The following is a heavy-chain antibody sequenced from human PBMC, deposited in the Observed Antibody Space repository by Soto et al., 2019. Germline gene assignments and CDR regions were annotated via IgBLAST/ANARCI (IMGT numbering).Heavy chain of an antibody. CDR3: VARIWSPSQHYYYYGMDV. V-gene: IGHV1-69*05. CDR2: IIPIFGTA. CDR1: GGTFSSYA. D-gene: IGHD3-10*01. Sequence: QVQLVQSGAEVKKPGSSVKVSCKASGGTFSSYAISWVRQAPGQGLEWMGGIIPIFGTANYAQKFQGRVTITTDEPTSTASMELSSLRSEDTAVYDCVARIWSPSQHYYYYGMDVWGQGTTVTVSS. J-gene: IGHJ6*02.